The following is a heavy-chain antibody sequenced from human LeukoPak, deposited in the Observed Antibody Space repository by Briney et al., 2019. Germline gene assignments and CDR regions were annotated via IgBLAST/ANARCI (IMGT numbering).Heavy chain of an antibody. D-gene: IGHD3-10*01. V-gene: IGHV1-18*01. J-gene: IGHJ4*02. CDR3: ARDLRPRGKEWFGEPAFDY. CDR1: GYTFTSYG. CDR2: ISAYNGNT. Sequence: ASVKVSCKASGYTFTSYGISWVRQAPGQGLEWMGWISAYNGNTNYAQKLQGRVTMTTDTSTSTAYMELRSLRSDDTAVYYCARDLRPRGKEWFGEPAFDYWGQGTLVTVSS.